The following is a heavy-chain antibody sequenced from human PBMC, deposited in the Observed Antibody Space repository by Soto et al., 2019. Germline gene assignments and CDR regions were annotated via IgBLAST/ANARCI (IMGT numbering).Heavy chain of an antibody. V-gene: IGHV1-2*04. CDR1: GYSFTDYH. CDR2: INPKSGGT. J-gene: IGHJ6*02. D-gene: IGHD2-8*01. Sequence: QVQLVQSGAEVKKPGASVKVSCKASGYSFTDYHIHWVRQAPGQGLEWLGRINPKSGGTSTAQKFQGWVTMTTDTSINTASMELTRLTSDDTAIYYCARGDSTDWSNGVCSFFYNHDMDVWGQGTTVTVSS. CDR3: ARGDSTDWSNGVCSFFYNHDMDV.